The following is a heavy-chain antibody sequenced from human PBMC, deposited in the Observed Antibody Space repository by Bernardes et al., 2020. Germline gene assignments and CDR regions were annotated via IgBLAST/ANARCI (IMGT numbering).Heavy chain of an antibody. J-gene: IGHJ6*03. D-gene: IGHD5-12*01. CDR2: ISYTGST. Sequence: SETLSLTCIVSGGSISSYYWSWIRQPPGKELEWIGYISYTGSTNYNPSLKSRVTISVDTSKNQFSLKLSSVTAADTAVYYCARGIGGYSGYQTPFYFYIDVWGKGTTVT. CDR3: ARGIGGYSGYQTPFYFYIDV. CDR1: GGSISSYY. V-gene: IGHV4-59*01.